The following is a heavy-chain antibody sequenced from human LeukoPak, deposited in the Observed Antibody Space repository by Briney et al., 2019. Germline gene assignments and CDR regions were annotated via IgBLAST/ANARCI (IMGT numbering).Heavy chain of an antibody. D-gene: IGHD5-12*01. CDR2: IRYDGSNK. Sequence: GGSLRLSCAASGFTFSRYGMHWIRQAPGKGLEWVAFIRYDGSNKYYADSVKGRFTISRDNSKNTLYLQMNSLRAEDTAVYYCAKDGGYTRGVHFDYWGQGTLVTVSS. CDR1: GFTFSRYG. J-gene: IGHJ4*02. V-gene: IGHV3-30*02. CDR3: AKDGGYTRGVHFDY.